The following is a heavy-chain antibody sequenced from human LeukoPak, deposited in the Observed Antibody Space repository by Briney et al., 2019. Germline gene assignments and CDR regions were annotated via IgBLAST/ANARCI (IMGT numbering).Heavy chain of an antibody. CDR3: ARAKDTAMVTLDY. Sequence: SVKVPCKASGGTFSSYAISWVRQAPGQGLEWMGGIIPIFGTANYAQKFQGRVTITADESTSTAYMELSSLRSEDTAVYYCARAKDTAMVTLDYWGQGTLVTVSS. V-gene: IGHV1-69*13. J-gene: IGHJ4*02. CDR2: IIPIFGTA. CDR1: GGTFSSYA. D-gene: IGHD5-18*01.